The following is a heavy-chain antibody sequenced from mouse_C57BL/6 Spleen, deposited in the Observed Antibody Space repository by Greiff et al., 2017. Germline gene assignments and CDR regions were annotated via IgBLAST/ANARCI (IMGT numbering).Heavy chain of an antibody. CDR1: GYTFTSYG. CDR2: IYPRSGNT. Sequence: VQLQQSGAELARPGASVKLSCKASGYTFTSYGISWVKQRTGQGLEWIGEIYPRSGNTYYNAKFKGKATLTADKSSSPAYMELRSLTSEDSAVYFCARSGDYGSSPFAYWGQGTLVTVSA. J-gene: IGHJ3*01. CDR3: ARSGDYGSSPFAY. D-gene: IGHD1-1*01. V-gene: IGHV1-81*01.